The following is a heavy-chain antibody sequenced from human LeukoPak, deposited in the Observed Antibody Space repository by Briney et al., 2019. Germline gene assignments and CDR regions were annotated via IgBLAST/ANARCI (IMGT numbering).Heavy chain of an antibody. CDR2: IRNKANSYIT. V-gene: IGHV3-72*01. CDR3: TRELETAWFNFDY. J-gene: IGHJ4*02. Sequence: GGSLRLSCAASGFSFSDHYMDWVRQAPGKGLEWVGRIRNKANSYITEYAASVKGRFTISRDDSKNSLHLQMNSLKTEDTAVYYCTRELETAWFNFDYWGQGTLVTVFS. D-gene: IGHD5-18*01. CDR1: GFSFSDHY.